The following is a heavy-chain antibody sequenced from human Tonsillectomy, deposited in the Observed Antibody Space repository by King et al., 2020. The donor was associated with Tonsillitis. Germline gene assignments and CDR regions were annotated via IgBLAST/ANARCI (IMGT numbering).Heavy chain of an antibody. J-gene: IGHJ4*02. Sequence: VQLVESGGGVVQTGRSLRLSCAASGFTFSSCAMHWVRQAPGKGLEWVAIISYDGSNKYYADSVKGRFTISRDNSKNTLYLQMNSLRAEDTAVYFCTRNTYGDYYFDYWGQGTLVTVSS. CDR1: GFTFSSCA. V-gene: IGHV3-30*04. D-gene: IGHD4-17*01. CDR2: ISYDGSNK. CDR3: TRNTYGDYYFDY.